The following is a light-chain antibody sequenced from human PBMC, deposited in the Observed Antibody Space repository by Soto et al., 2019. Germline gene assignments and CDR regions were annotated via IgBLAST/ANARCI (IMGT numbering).Light chain of an antibody. V-gene: IGKV3-15*01. CDR1: QSVSGH. CDR2: GAS. J-gene: IGKJ5*01. Sequence: EIVMTHSPDTLLVCLPQCSNPSFSPSQSVSGHLAWYQHKPGQAPRLLIYGASTRASGIPARFSGSGSETDFTLTISSLQSEDSAVYYCQQYHNWPPITFGQGTRLEN. CDR3: QQYHNWPPIT.